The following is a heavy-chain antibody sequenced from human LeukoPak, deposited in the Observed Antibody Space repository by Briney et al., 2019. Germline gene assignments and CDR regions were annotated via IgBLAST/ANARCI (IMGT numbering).Heavy chain of an antibody. CDR3: ARSISGTRESFDY. CDR1: GGSISSSSNY. V-gene: IGHV4-39*07. Sequence: PSETLSLTCTVSGGSISSSSNYWGWIRQSPGKGLEWIGSVYYSGPTYYNPSLESRVNILIDTSENQFSLRLSSATAADTAMYYCARSISGTRESFDYWGQGTLVTVSS. J-gene: IGHJ4*02. D-gene: IGHD1-1*01. CDR2: VYYSGPT.